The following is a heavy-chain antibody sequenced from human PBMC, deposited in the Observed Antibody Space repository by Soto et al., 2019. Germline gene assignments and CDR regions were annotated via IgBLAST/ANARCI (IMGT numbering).Heavy chain of an antibody. V-gene: IGHV4-34*01. CDR1: GGSFSGYY. CDR3: GARGWAAAGTSGMDV. CDR2: INQSGST. D-gene: IGHD6-13*01. J-gene: IGHJ6*02. Sequence: SETLSLTCAVYGGSFSGYYWRWIRQPPGKGLEWIGEINQSGSTNYNPTLKSRVTISVDTSKNQFSLNLSSVTAADTAVYYCGARGWAAAGTSGMDVWGQGTTVTVSS.